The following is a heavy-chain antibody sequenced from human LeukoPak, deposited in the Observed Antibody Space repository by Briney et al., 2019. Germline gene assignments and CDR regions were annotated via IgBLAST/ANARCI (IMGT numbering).Heavy chain of an antibody. Sequence: SETLSLTCAVYGGSFSGYYWSWIRQPPGKGLEWIGEINHSGSTNYNPSLKSRVTISVDTSKNQFSLKLSSVAAADTAVYYCARRIYSRPYYFDYWGQGTLVTVSS. D-gene: IGHD6-13*01. CDR3: ARRIYSRPYYFDY. V-gene: IGHV4-34*01. CDR1: GGSFSGYY. J-gene: IGHJ4*02. CDR2: INHSGST.